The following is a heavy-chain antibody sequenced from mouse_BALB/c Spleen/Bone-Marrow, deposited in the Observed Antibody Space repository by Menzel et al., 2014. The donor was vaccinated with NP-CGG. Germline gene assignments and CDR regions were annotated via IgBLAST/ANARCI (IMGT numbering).Heavy chain of an antibody. J-gene: IGHJ2*01. CDR2: IWIGGST. CDR3: ARNPVGRNYFDS. D-gene: IGHD4-1*01. CDR1: GFSFPNYG. Sequence: VQLVESGPGLAQPSQSLSITCTVSGFSFPNYGVHWDRQSPGKGLEWLGVIWIGGSTDYNAGFISRLRNSKDNSKSQVFLKMKSLQVNDTAIYCCARNPVGRNYFDSWGQGTTRTISS. V-gene: IGHV2-2*02.